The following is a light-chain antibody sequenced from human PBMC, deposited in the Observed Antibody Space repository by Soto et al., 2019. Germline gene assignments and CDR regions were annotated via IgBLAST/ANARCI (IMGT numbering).Light chain of an antibody. CDR2: DVS. V-gene: IGLV2-14*01. Sequence: QSALTQPASVSGSPGQSITTSCTGTSSDVGGYNYVSWYQQHPGKVPKLMIYDVSNRPSGVSDRFSGSKSGNTASLTISGLQAEDEADYYCSSHTSSSTLVFGGGTKLTVL. CDR3: SSHTSSSTLV. J-gene: IGLJ2*01. CDR1: SSDVGGYNY.